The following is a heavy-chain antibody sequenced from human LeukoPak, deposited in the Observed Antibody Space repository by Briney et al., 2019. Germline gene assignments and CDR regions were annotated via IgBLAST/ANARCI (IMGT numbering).Heavy chain of an antibody. CDR1: GFTFSTYG. V-gene: IGHV3-30*03. CDR3: ARDLSPVVRASPMGY. D-gene: IGHD3-10*01. Sequence: GGSLRLSCAASGFTFSTYGMHWVRQAPGKGLEWVALITYDGYYKYYSDSVKGRFTISSDTSKNTLSLQMNSLRAEDTAVYYCARDLSPVVRASPMGYWGQETLVTVSS. J-gene: IGHJ4*02. CDR2: ITYDGYYK.